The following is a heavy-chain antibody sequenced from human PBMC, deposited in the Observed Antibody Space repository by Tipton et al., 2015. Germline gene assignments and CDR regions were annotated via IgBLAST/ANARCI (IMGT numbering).Heavy chain of an antibody. CDR3: ARIRGRYVMDS. CDR2: ISYTGTT. D-gene: IGHD3-16*01. Sequence: TLSLTCSVSGASISRGSVWGWIRQPPGKGLEWIGYISYTGTTNYNPSLKSRVAISVDTSKNQFFLNLSSVTAADTAVYYCARIRGRYVMDSWGQGTLVTVSS. J-gene: IGHJ4*02. CDR1: GASISRGSV. V-gene: IGHV4-61*05.